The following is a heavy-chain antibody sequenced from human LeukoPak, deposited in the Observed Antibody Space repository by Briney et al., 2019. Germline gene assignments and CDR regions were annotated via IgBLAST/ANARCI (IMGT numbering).Heavy chain of an antibody. CDR3: ARILLGYSTGWYFDY. V-gene: IGHV4-59*01. D-gene: IGHD6-19*01. J-gene: IGHJ4*02. Sequence: SETLSLTCTVSGGSISYSYWSWIRQPPGKGLEWIGYIYYSGSTNYNPSLKSRGTISVDTSKNQFSLKLSSVTAADTAVYYCARILLGYSTGWYFDYWGQGTLVTVSS. CDR1: GGSISYSY. CDR2: IYYSGST.